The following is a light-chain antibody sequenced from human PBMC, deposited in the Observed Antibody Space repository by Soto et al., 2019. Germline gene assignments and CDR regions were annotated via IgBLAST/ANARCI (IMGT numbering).Light chain of an antibody. Sequence: DIQITQSPSFVSASVGDRVTITCRASQGISSWLSWYQQKPGTAPTLLVYKASTLQDGVPSRFSGSGSGTDFTLTINSLQPEDFGTYYCHQASSFPLTFGGGTKVEIK. CDR2: KAS. V-gene: IGKV1-12*01. CDR3: HQASSFPLT. J-gene: IGKJ4*01. CDR1: QGISSW.